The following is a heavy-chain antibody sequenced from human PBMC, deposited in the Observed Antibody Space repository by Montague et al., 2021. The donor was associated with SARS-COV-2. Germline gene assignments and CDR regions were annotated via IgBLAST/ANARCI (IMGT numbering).Heavy chain of an antibody. J-gene: IGHJ5*02. D-gene: IGHD2-8*01. CDR1: GDSVSSNSAA. CDR3: ARDDPYCTNGVCYTGNWFDP. V-gene: IGHV6-1*01. CDR2: TYYRSKWYN. Sequence: CAISGDSVSSNSAAWNWIRQPPSRGLEWLGRTYYRSKWYNDYAVSVKSRITINPDTSKNQFSLQLNSVTPEGTAVYYCARDDPYCTNGVCYTGNWFDPWGQGTLVTVSS.